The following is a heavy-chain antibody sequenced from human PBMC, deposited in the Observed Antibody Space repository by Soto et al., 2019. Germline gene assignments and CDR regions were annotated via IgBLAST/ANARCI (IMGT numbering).Heavy chain of an antibody. V-gene: IGHV3-21*01. J-gene: IGHJ5*02. CDR2: ISSSSSYI. CDR1: GFTFSSYS. D-gene: IGHD2-15*01. CDR3: ARDPDIVVVVAAKARRENWFDP. Sequence: GGSLRLSCAASGFTFSSYSMNWVRQAPGKGLEWVSSISSSSSYIYYADSVKGRFTISRDNAKNSLYLQMNSLRAEDTAVYYCARDPDIVVVVAAKARRENWFDPWGQGTLVTVSS.